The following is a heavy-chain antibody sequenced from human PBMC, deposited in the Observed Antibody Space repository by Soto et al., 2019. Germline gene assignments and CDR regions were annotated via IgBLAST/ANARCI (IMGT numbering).Heavy chain of an antibody. CDR3: ARVGWSIAAKDALDI. J-gene: IGHJ3*02. CDR1: GYTFTTYG. Sequence: QVQLVQSGAEVKKPGASVKVSCKASGYTFTTYGISWVRQAPGQGLEWMGWISGYNGNTNNAQKLKGRGTMTTDTSTSTADMELRRLRSDDTAVYYCARVGWSIAAKDALDIWGQGTKVTVSS. D-gene: IGHD6-6*01. V-gene: IGHV1-18*01. CDR2: ISGYNGNT.